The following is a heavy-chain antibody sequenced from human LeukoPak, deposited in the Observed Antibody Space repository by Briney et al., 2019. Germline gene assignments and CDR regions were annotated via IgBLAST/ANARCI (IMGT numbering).Heavy chain of an antibody. CDR1: GASIRTSEDH. V-gene: IGHV4-30-4*08. CDR3: ARHQSHYGDPSFDS. J-gene: IGHJ4*02. D-gene: IGHD4-17*01. CDR2: TSNSDYP. Sequence: SETLSLTCTVSGASIRTSEDHWTWIRQHPGKGLEWIGYTSNSDYPDSNPSLKSRVTISVDMSKNQFSLDLNSVTAADTAMYYCARHQSHYGDPSFDSWGQRTLVTVSS.